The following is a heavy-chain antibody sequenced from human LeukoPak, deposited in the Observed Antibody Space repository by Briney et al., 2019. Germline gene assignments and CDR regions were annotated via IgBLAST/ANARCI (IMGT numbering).Heavy chain of an antibody. J-gene: IGHJ6*03. CDR2: IYFSGNT. CDR1: GGSIRSNSYY. CDR3: ATGSSRYYYYMDV. V-gene: IGHV4-39*01. D-gene: IGHD3-10*01. Sequence: SETLSLTCTFSGGSIRSNSYYWGWIRQPPGKGLEWIGSIYFSGNTYYNPSLKSRVTISVDTSKNQFSLKLSSVTAADTAVYYCATGSSRYYYYMDVWGKGTTVTVSS.